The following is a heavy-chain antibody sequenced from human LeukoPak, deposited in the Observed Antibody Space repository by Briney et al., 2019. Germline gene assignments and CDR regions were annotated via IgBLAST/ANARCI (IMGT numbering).Heavy chain of an antibody. CDR2: ISSSSSYI. Sequence: GGSLRLSCAASGFTFSSYSMNWVRQAPGKGLEWVSSISSSSSYIYYADSVKGRFTISGDNAKNSLYLQMNSLRAEDTAVYYCARDERAPHYYGNSGYWGQGTLVTVSS. J-gene: IGHJ4*02. D-gene: IGHD3-3*01. CDR3: ARDERAPHYYGNSGY. V-gene: IGHV3-21*01. CDR1: GFTFSSYS.